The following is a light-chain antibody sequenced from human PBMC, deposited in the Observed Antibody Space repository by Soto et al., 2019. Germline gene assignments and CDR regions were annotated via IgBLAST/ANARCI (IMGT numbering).Light chain of an antibody. Sequence: DIQMTQSPSSLSASVGDRVTITCRASQSISTYLNWYQQKPGKAPKLLIYAASSMQSGVPSRFSGSGSVTDFTLTISSLQPEDFATYYCQQSYSPSYTFGQGTKLEIK. CDR1: QSISTY. V-gene: IGKV1-39*01. CDR2: AAS. J-gene: IGKJ2*01. CDR3: QQSYSPSYT.